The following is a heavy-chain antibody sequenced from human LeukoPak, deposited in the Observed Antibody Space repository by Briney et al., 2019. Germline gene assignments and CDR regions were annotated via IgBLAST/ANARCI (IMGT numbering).Heavy chain of an antibody. CDR1: GFTFSSYA. Sequence: PGGSLRLSCAASGFTFSSYAMHWVRQAPGKGLEWVAVISYDGSNKYYADSVKGRFTISRDNSKNTLYLQMNSLRAEGTAVYYCARGDFWSGYSFDYWGQGTLVTVSS. J-gene: IGHJ4*02. CDR3: ARGDFWSGYSFDY. D-gene: IGHD3-3*01. V-gene: IGHV3-30-3*01. CDR2: ISYDGSNK.